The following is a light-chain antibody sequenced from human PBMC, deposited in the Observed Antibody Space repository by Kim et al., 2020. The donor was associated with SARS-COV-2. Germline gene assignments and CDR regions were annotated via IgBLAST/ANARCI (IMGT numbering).Light chain of an antibody. CDR2: AKN. V-gene: IGLV3-19*01. CDR3: KSRDSSGDRLV. CDR1: SLRRYY. Sequence: ALGQTVRITCQGDSLRRYYASWYQQKPGQAPVLVMFAKNNRPSGIPDRISGSSSGNTASLTISGAQAEDEADYYCKSRDSSGDRLVFGGGTKLTVL. J-gene: IGLJ3*02.